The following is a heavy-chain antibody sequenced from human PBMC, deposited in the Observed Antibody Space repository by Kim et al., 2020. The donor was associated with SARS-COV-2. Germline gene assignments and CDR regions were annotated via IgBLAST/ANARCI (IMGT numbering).Heavy chain of an antibody. Sequence: GGSLRLSCAASGFTFSSYAMSWVRQAPGKGLEWVSAISGSGGSTYYADSVKGRFTISRDNSKNTLYLQMNSLRAEDTAVYYCAKVLQKLEMYHYYDRSWGQGTLVTVSS. D-gene: IGHD3-22*01. CDR3: AKVLQKLEMYHYYDRS. V-gene: IGHV3-23*01. CDR1: GFTFSSYA. CDR2: ISGSGGST. J-gene: IGHJ4*02.